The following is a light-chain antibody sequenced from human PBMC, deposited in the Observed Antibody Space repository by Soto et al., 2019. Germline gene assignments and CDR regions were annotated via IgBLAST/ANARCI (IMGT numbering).Light chain of an antibody. J-gene: IGKJ4*01. Sequence: IGTTQSPATLSVYPGERATLSCRASQSVSSNLAWYQQKPGQAPRLLIYGASTRATGVPARFGGSGSGTEFTLTISSLQSEDFAVYYCQQYNNWPPLNFGGGTKV. CDR3: QQYNNWPPLN. CDR2: GAS. V-gene: IGKV3-15*01. CDR1: QSVSSN.